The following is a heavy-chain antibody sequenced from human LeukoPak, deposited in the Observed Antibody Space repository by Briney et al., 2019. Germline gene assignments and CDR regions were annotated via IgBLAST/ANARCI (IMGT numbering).Heavy chain of an antibody. CDR2: ISSSGSTI. J-gene: IGHJ6*02. CDR1: GFTFSDYY. D-gene: IGHD3-16*02. CDR3: ASAPELSTYYYYYGMDV. V-gene: IGHV3-11*01. Sequence: GGSLRLSCAAPGFTFSDYYMSWIRQAPGKGLEWVSYISSSGSTIYYADSVKGRFTISRDNAKNSLYLQMNSLRAEDTAVYYCASAPELSTYYYYYGMDVWGQGTTVTVSS.